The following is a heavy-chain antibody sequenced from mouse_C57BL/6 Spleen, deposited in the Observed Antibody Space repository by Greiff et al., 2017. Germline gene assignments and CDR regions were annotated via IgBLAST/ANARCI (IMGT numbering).Heavy chain of an antibody. Sequence: VQLQQSGAELVKPGASVKISCKASGYAFSSYWMNWVKQRPGKGLEWIGQIYAGDGDTNYNGKFKGKATLTADKSSSTAYMQLSSLTYEDSAVYFCARGGKRVYAMDYWGQGPSVTVSS. V-gene: IGHV1-80*01. J-gene: IGHJ4*01. CDR3: ARGGKRVYAMDY. CDR2: IYAGDGDT. CDR1: GYAFSSYW.